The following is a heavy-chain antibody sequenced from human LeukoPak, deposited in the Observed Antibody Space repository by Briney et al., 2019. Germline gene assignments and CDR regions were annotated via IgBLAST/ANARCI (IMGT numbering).Heavy chain of an antibody. V-gene: IGHV4-34*01. CDR2: INHSGST. Sequence: SETLSLTCAVYGGSFSGYYWSWIRQPPGKGLEWIGEINHSGSTNYNPSLKNRVTISVDTSKNQFSLKLSSVTAADTAVYYCARAEQRGSYYDFWSGYYRDYYLDYWGQGTLVTVSS. CDR1: GGSFSGYY. D-gene: IGHD3-3*01. J-gene: IGHJ4*02. CDR3: ARAEQRGSYYDFWSGYYRDYYLDY.